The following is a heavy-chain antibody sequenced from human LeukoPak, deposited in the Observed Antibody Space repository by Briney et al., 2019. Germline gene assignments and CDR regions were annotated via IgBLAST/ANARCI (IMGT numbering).Heavy chain of an antibody. Sequence: GGSLRLSCAASGFTFSDYYMSWIRQAPGKGLEWVSYISSSGSTIYYADSVKGRFTISRDNAKNSLYLQMNSLRAEDTAVYYCARVGRVAAAGRGRGNWFDPWGQGTLVTVSS. J-gene: IGHJ5*02. CDR1: GFTFSDYY. CDR3: ARVGRVAAAGRGRGNWFDP. D-gene: IGHD6-13*01. V-gene: IGHV3-11*01. CDR2: ISSSGSTI.